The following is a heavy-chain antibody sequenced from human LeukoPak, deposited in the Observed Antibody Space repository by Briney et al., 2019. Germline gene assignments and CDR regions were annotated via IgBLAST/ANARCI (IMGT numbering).Heavy chain of an antibody. V-gene: IGHV3-74*01. CDR3: ARPLLTRPGSYYDY. CDR2: INRDGSST. D-gene: IGHD3-10*01. CDR1: GFTFSTYW. Sequence: GGSLRLSCAASGFTFSTYWMYWVRQAPGKGLVWVSRINRDGSSTNYADSVKGRFTISRDSAKNTLYLQMDSLRAEDTAVYYCARPLLTRPGSYYDYWGQGTLVTVSS. J-gene: IGHJ4*02.